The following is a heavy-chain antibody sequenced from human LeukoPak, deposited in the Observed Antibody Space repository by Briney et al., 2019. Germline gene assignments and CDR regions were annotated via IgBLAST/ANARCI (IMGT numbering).Heavy chain of an antibody. CDR1: GFTFTGYY. CDR3: TSASDSSGYYLDY. CDR2: INPNSGGT. V-gene: IGHV1-2*02. J-gene: IGHJ4*02. Sequence: ASVKVSCKASGFTFTGYYMHWVRQAPGQGLEWMGWINPNSGGTNYAQKFQGRVTMTRDTSISTAYMELSRLRSDDTAVYYCTSASDSSGYYLDYWGQGTLVTVSS. D-gene: IGHD3-22*01.